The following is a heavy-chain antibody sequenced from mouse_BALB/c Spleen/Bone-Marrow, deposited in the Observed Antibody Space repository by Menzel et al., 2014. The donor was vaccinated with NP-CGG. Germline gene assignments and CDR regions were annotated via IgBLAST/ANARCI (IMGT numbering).Heavy chain of an antibody. CDR3: ARWLLRYYAMDD. V-gene: IGHV1-69*02. CDR1: GYTFTSYW. J-gene: IGHJ4*01. CDR2: IDPSDSYT. D-gene: IGHD2-3*01. Sequence: QVQLQQSGAELVKPGASVKLSCKASGYTFTSYWMHWVKQRPGQXLEWIGEIDPSDSYTNYNQKFKGKATSTVDKSSSTAYMQLSSLTSEDSAVYFCARWLLRYYAMDDWGQGTSVTVSS.